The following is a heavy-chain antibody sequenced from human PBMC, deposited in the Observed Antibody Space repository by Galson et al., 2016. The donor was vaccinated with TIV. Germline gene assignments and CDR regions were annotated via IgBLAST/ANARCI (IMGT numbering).Heavy chain of an antibody. D-gene: IGHD2-21*02. V-gene: IGHV1-18*04. CDR1: AYTSTSYG. CDR2: ISTYNGNT. Sequence: SAKFPSRASAYTSTSYGSSCVRQAPQQALEWMGWISTYNGNTNNAHNPQGRVSMTTATSTTTAYMALRGLRSDDTAVDYCARDRLPVLTAILFDYWGQGTLVIVSS. J-gene: IGHJ4*02. CDR3: ARDRLPVLTAILFDY.